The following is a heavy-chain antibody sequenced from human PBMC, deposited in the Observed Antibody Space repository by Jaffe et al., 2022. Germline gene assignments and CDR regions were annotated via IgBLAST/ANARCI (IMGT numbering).Heavy chain of an antibody. CDR2: ISGSGGST. V-gene: IGHV3-23*01. CDR3: AKDSDSGYDRPRGAFDI. CDR1: GFTFSSYA. J-gene: IGHJ3*02. Sequence: EVQLLESGGGLVQPGGSLRLSCAASGFTFSSYAMSWVRQAPGKGLEWVSAISGSGGSTYYADSVKGRFTISRDNSKNTLYLQMNSLRAEDTAVYYCAKDSDSGYDRPRGAFDIWGQGTMVTVSS. D-gene: IGHD5-12*01.